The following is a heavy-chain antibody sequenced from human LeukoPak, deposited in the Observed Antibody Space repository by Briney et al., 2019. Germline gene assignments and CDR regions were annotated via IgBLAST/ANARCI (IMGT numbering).Heavy chain of an antibody. CDR3: AREGVTMIVVAETGPDY. J-gene: IGHJ4*02. V-gene: IGHV1-18*01. D-gene: IGHD3-22*01. CDR1: GYTFTSYG. Sequence: GASVKVSCKASGYTFTSYGISWVRQAPGHGLEWMGWISAYNGNTNYAQKLQGRVTMTTDTSTSTAYMELRSLRSDDTAVYYCAREGVTMIVVAETGPDYWGQGTLVTVSS. CDR2: ISAYNGNT.